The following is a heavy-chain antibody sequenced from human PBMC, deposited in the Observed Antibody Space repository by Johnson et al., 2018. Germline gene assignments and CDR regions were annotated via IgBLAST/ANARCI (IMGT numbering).Heavy chain of an antibody. J-gene: IGHJ3*02. CDR2: ISWNSDSI. D-gene: IGHD1-26*01. CDR1: GFTFDDYA. Sequence: VQLVESGGGLVQPGRSLRLSCAASGFTFDDYAMHWVRQAPGKGLEWVSGISWNSDSIGYADAVKGRFTISRDNAKTSLYLQMNSLRAEDTALYYCAKDYPKWELLPAFDIWGQGTMVTVSS. V-gene: IGHV3-9*01. CDR3: AKDYPKWELLPAFDI.